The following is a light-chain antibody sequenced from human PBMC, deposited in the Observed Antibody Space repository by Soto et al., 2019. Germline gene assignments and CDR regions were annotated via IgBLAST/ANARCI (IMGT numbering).Light chain of an antibody. CDR1: SSDVGGYNY. J-gene: IGLJ2*01. CDR3: SSYAGSNTVV. CDR2: EVS. Sequence: QSALTQPPSASGSPGQSVTISCTGTSSDVGGYNYVSWYQQHPGKAPKHMIYEVSKRPSGVPDRFSGSKSGNTASLTVSGLQAEYEADYYCSSYAGSNTVVFGGGTKLTVL. V-gene: IGLV2-8*01.